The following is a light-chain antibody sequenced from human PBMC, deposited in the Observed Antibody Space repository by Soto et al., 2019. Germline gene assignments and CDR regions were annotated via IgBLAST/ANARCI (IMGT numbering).Light chain of an antibody. CDR2: TNI. J-gene: IGLJ3*02. V-gene: IGLV1-44*01. CDR3: ASWHDSLNAWV. Sequence: QSVLTQPPSASGTPGQRVTISCSGSSSNIGSNTVNWYQQLPGTAPKLLIYTNIQRPSGVPDRFSGSKSGTSASLAISGLQSEDEADYYCASWHDSLNAWVFGGGTKVTVL. CDR1: SSNIGSNT.